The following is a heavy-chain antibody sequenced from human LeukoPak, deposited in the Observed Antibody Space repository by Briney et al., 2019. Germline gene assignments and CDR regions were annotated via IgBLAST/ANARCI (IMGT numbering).Heavy chain of an antibody. CDR3: VGAPAGGLDWLSPFDF. CDR2: INTDETNT. CDR1: GFTFSNYW. J-gene: IGHJ4*02. Sequence: GGSLRLSCAASGFTFSNYWMHWVRQAPGKGLVWVSRINTDETNTHYADSVKGRFTISRDNAKNTLYLQMNSLRAEDAAVYYCVGAPAGGLDWLSPFDFWGQGTLVTVSS. V-gene: IGHV3-74*01. D-gene: IGHD3-9*01.